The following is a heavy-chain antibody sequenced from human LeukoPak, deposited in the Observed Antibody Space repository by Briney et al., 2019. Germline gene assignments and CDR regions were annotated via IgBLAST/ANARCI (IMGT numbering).Heavy chain of an antibody. V-gene: IGHV1-46*01. CDR2: INPSGGST. J-gene: IGHJ5*02. CDR3: ARDPRRVGATFRFDP. CDR1: GYTFTSYY. D-gene: IGHD1-26*01. Sequence: ASVKVSCKASGYTFTSYYMHWVRQAPGQGLEWMGTINPSGGSTSYAQKFQGRVTMTRDTSTSTVYMELSSLRSEDTAVYYCARDPRRVGATFRFDPWGQGTLVTVSS.